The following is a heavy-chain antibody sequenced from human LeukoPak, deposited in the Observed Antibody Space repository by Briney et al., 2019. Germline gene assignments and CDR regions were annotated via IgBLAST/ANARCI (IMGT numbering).Heavy chain of an antibody. V-gene: IGHV6-1*01. CDR1: GDSVSSNSAA. Sequence: SQTLSLTCAISGDSVSSNSAAWNWIRQSPSRGLEWLGWTYYSSKWSNGYAPPFKSRIIINTDTSKNQCSLQLNSVTPGNTAVYYCTRGAGWLHYWGEETLVTVSS. D-gene: IGHD5-12*01. CDR3: TRGAGWLHY. J-gene: IGHJ4*02. CDR2: TYYSSKWSN.